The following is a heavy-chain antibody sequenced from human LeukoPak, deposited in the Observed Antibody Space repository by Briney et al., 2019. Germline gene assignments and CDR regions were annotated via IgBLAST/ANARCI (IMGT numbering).Heavy chain of an antibody. J-gene: IGHJ4*02. CDR1: GYSISSGYY. CDR3: ARGSWNHFDY. CDR2: IYHSGST. Sequence: SETLSLTCTVSGYSISSGYYWGWIRQPPGKGLEWIGSIYHSGSTYYNPSLKSRVTISVDQSKNHFSLKLSSVTAADTAVYYCARGSWNHFDYWGQGTLVTVSS. D-gene: IGHD1-1*01. V-gene: IGHV4-38-2*02.